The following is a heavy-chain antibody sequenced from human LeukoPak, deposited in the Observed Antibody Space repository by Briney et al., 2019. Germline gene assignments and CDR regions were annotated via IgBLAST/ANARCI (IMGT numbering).Heavy chain of an antibody. V-gene: IGHV3-23*01. D-gene: IGHD3-22*01. Sequence: GGSLRLSCAASGFTFDNYRMSWVRQAPGKGLEWVAGISDSGGRTHYADSVKGRFTISRDNPKNTLYLQMNSLRAEDTAVYFCAKRGVVIRVILVGFHKEAYYFDSWGQGALVTVSS. CDR2: ISDSGGRT. J-gene: IGHJ4*02. CDR1: GFTFDNYR. CDR3: AKRGVVIRVILVGFHKEAYYFDS.